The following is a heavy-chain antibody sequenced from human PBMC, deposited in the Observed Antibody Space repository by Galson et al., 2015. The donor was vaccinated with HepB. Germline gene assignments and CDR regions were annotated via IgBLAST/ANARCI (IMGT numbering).Heavy chain of an antibody. CDR1: GYTFTSYG. D-gene: IGHD5-18*01. V-gene: IGHV1-18*04. Sequence: SVKVSCKASGYTFTSYGISWVRQAPGQGLEWMGWISAYNGNTNYAQKLQGRVTMTTDTSTSTAYMELRSLRSDDTAVYYCARDPCGDSYGFNRDYWFDPWGQGTLVTVSS. J-gene: IGHJ5*02. CDR3: ARDPCGDSYGFNRDYWFDP. CDR2: ISAYNGNT.